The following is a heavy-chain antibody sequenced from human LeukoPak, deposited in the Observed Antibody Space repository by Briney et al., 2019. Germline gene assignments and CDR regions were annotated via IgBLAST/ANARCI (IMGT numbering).Heavy chain of an antibody. CDR2: IYYSGST. V-gene: IGHV4-59*08. Sequence: PSETLSLTCTVSGDSISGYYWSWIRQPPGKGLEWVGYIYYSGSTNYNPSLTSRVTISVDTSKNQFSLKLSSVTAADTAVYYCARRDGYDAFDIWGQGTMVTVSS. CDR1: GDSISGYY. CDR3: ARRDGYDAFDI. J-gene: IGHJ3*02. D-gene: IGHD5-18*01.